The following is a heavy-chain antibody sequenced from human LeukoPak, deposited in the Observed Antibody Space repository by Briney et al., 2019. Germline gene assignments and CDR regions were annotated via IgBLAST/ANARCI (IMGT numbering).Heavy chain of an antibody. CDR3: ASWSHSSSWTYDAFDI. CDR1: GGTFSNYA. CDR2: IIPIFGTA. V-gene: IGHV1-69*06. Sequence: ASVKVSCKASGGTFSNYAISWVRQAPGQGLEWMGGIIPIFGTANYAQKFQGRVTITADKSTSTAYMELSSLRSEDTAVYYCASWSHSSSWTYDAFDIWGQGTMVTVSS. J-gene: IGHJ3*02. D-gene: IGHD6-13*01.